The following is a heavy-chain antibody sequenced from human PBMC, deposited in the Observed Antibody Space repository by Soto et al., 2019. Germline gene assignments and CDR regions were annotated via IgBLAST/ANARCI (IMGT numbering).Heavy chain of an antibody. CDR2: ISAYNGNT. CDR1: GYTFTSYG. Sequence: GASVEVSCKASGYTFTSYGSSWVRQAPGQGLEWMGWISAYNGNTNYAQKLQGRVTMTTDTSTSTAYMELRNLRSDDTAVYYCARVDYDFWSGYTMYYFDYWGQGTLVTVSS. V-gene: IGHV1-18*01. D-gene: IGHD3-3*01. J-gene: IGHJ4*02. CDR3: ARVDYDFWSGYTMYYFDY.